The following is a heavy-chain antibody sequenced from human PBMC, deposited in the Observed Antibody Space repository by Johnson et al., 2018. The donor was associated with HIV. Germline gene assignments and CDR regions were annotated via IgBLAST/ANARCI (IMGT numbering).Heavy chain of an antibody. V-gene: IGHV3-73*02. D-gene: IGHD1-26*01. CDR3: TTYTGRHRGGDAFDI. J-gene: IGHJ3*02. Sequence: VQLVESGGGLVQPGGSLKLSCAASGFTFSGSAMHWVRQASGKGLEWVGRIRSKANNYATAYGASVKGRFTISRDDSNNTAYVQMNSLKTEDTAVYYCTTYTGRHRGGDAFDIWGQGTMVTVSS. CDR2: IRSKANNYAT. CDR1: GFTFSGSA.